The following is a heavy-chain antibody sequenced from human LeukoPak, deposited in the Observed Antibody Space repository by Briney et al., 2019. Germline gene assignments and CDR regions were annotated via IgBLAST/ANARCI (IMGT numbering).Heavy chain of an antibody. V-gene: IGHV4-34*01. CDR3: ARDSAKSGWDLDAFDI. Sequence: PSETLSLTCAVYGGSFSGYYWSWIRQPPGKRLEWIGEINHSGSTNYNPSLKSRVTISVDTSKNQFSLKLSSVTAADTAVYYCARDSAKSGWDLDAFDIWGQGTMVTVSS. D-gene: IGHD6-19*01. CDR1: GGSFSGYY. CDR2: INHSGST. J-gene: IGHJ3*02.